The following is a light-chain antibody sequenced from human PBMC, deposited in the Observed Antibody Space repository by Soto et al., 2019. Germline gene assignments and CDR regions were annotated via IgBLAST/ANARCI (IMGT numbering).Light chain of an antibody. V-gene: IGLV2-14*01. CDR2: EVS. CDR3: SSFTTSSTWV. J-gene: IGLJ3*02. Sequence: QSALTQPASVSGSPGQSITISCTGTSSDVGGYNYVSWYQQHPGKAPKLMIYEVSSRPSGVSSRFSGSKSGNTASLTISGLQAEDEADYYCSSFTTSSTWVFGGGTQLTVL. CDR1: SSDVGGYNY.